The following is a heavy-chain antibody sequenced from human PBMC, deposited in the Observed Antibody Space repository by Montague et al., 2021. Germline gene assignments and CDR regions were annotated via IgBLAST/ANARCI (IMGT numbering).Heavy chain of an antibody. CDR1: GASITSNIYY. Sequence: SETLSLTCTVSGASITSNIYYWSWTRQSPGKGLEWIGSIYYTGNSFYQPSLKSRITIAVITSKNQFSLKLSSVTAADTAIYYCARGVSSLYDGWFDSWGQGTLVTVSS. CDR3: ARGVSSLYDGWFDS. D-gene: IGHD6-13*01. V-gene: IGHV4-39*07. CDR2: IYYTGNS. J-gene: IGHJ5*01.